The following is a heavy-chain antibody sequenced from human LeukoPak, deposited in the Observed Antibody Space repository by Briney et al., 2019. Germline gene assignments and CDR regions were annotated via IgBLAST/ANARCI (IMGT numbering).Heavy chain of an antibody. V-gene: IGHV3-7*01. CDR2: IKQDGREK. D-gene: IGHD3-22*01. Sequence: GGSLRLSCAASGFTFSSYWMSWVRQAPGKGLEWVANIKQDGREKYYVDSVKGRFTISRDNAKNSLYLQMNSLRAEDTAVYYCARDLYYYDSSGYGGYYYYYGMDVWGQGTTVTVSS. CDR3: ARDLYYYDSSGYGGYYYYYGMDV. CDR1: GFTFSSYW. J-gene: IGHJ6*02.